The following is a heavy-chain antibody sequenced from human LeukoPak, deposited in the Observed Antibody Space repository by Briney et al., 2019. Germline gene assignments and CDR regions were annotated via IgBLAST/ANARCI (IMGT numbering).Heavy chain of an antibody. CDR3: ARELKEGVYYYYYMDV. CDR1: GFTVSSNY. V-gene: IGHV3-53*01. Sequence: GGSLRLSCAASGFTVSSNYMSWVRQAPGKGLEWVSVIYSGGSTYYADSVKGRFTISRDNSKNTLYLQMNSLRAEDTAVYYCARELKEGVYYYYYMDVWGKGTTVTVSS. D-gene: IGHD3-16*01. J-gene: IGHJ6*03. CDR2: IYSGGST.